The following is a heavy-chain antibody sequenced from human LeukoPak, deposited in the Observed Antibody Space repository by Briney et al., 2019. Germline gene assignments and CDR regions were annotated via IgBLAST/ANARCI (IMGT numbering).Heavy chain of an antibody. V-gene: IGHV1-2*02. CDR2: INPNSGGT. J-gene: IGHJ3*02. CDR3: ARDLDDGYSFDAFDI. Sequence: ASVKVSCKASGYTFTGYYMHWVRQAPGQGLEWMGWINPNSGGTNYAQKFQGRVTMTRDTSISTAYMELSRLRSDDTAVYYCARDLDDGYSFDAFDIWGQGTMVTVSS. CDR1: GYTFTGYY. D-gene: IGHD5-18*01.